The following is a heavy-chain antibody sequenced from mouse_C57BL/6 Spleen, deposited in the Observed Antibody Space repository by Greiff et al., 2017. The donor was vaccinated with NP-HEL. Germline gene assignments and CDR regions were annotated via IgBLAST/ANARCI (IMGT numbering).Heavy chain of an antibody. CDR3: AAGSPFAY. CDR2: ISSGSSTI. CDR1: GFTFSDYG. Sequence: EVKLMESGGGLVKPGGSLKLSCAASGFTFSDYGMHWVRQAPEKGLEWVAYISSGSSTIYYADTVKGRFTISRDNAKNTLFLQMTSLRSEDTAMCYCAAGSPFAYWGKGTLVTVSA. J-gene: IGHJ3*01. V-gene: IGHV5-17*01. D-gene: IGHD3-1*01.